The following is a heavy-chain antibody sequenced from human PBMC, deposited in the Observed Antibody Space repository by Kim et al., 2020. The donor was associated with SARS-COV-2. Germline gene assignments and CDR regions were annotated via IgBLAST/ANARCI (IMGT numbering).Heavy chain of an antibody. CDR3: ARDPHHNYYGSGTIDY. CDR1: GFTFSSYG. Sequence: GGSLRLSCAASGFTFSSYGMHWVRQAPGKGLEWVAVIWYDGSNKYYADSVKGRFTISRDNSKNTLYLQMNSLRAEDTAVYYCARDPHHNYYGSGTIDYWGPGTLVTVSS. J-gene: IGHJ4*02. D-gene: IGHD3-10*01. CDR2: IWYDGSNK. V-gene: IGHV3-33*01.